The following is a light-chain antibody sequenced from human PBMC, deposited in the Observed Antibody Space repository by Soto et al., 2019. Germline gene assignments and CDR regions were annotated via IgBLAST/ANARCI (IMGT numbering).Light chain of an antibody. V-gene: IGLV1-40*01. Sequence: QPVLTQPPSVSGAPGQRVTISCTGSSSNIGAGYDVHWYQELPGTAPKLLIYANINRPSGVPDRFSGSKSGTSASLAITGLQAEDEADYYCQSYDSSLDVYVFGTGTKLTVL. J-gene: IGLJ1*01. CDR1: SSNIGAGYD. CDR3: QSYDSSLDVYV. CDR2: ANI.